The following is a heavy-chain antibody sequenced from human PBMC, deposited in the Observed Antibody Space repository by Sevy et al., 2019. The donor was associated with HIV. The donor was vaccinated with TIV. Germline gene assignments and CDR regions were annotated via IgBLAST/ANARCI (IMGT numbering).Heavy chain of an antibody. Sequence: ASVKVSCKASGYTFTSYYMHWVRQAPGQGLEWMGIINPSGGSTTYSQKFQGRVTMTRDTSTSTVYMELSSLTSEDTAVYYCARGGISGWPYFDYWGQGTLVTVSS. J-gene: IGHJ4*02. CDR1: GYTFTSYY. D-gene: IGHD6-19*01. V-gene: IGHV1-46*01. CDR3: ARGGISGWPYFDY. CDR2: INPSGGST.